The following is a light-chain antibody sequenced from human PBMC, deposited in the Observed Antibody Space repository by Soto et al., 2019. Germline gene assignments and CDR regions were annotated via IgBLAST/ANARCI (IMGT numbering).Light chain of an antibody. CDR1: QSFRGL. V-gene: IGKV3-11*01. J-gene: IGKJ5*01. CDR2: DAY. CDR3: QQRHMWPIT. Sequence: VFAQSPVTLSLSPGERGTLSCRASQSFRGLLAWYQQKPGQAPRLLIYDAYNRATGIPPRFSGSGSGTDFTLTISSLEPGDSAVYYCQQRHMWPITFAQGTRLEIK.